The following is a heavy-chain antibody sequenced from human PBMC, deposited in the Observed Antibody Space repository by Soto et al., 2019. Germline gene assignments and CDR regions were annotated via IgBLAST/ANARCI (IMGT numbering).Heavy chain of an antibody. Sequence: SETLSLTCTVSGGSISSGDYYWSWIRQPPGKGLEWIGYIYYSGSTYYNPSLKSRVTISVDTSKNQFSLKLSSVTAADTAVYYCARDRPYCSGGSCYSSWFDPWGQGTLVTVSS. J-gene: IGHJ5*02. D-gene: IGHD2-15*01. CDR2: IYYSGST. CDR3: ARDRPYCSGGSCYSSWFDP. V-gene: IGHV4-30-4*01. CDR1: GGSISSGDYY.